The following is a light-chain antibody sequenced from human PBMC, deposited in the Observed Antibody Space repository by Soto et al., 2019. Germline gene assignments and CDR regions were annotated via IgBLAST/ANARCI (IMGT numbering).Light chain of an antibody. CDR2: DAS. CDR3: QQLRNSVIT. Sequence: EVVMTQSPATLSVSACERATLSCRASQSVSSNLAWYQQKQGQAPRLLMYDASGRAAGIPDRFSGRGSGTDFTLSISRLEPEDFAVYYCQQLRNSVITFGQGTRLEIK. J-gene: IGKJ5*01. V-gene: IGKV3D-20*02. CDR1: QSVSSN.